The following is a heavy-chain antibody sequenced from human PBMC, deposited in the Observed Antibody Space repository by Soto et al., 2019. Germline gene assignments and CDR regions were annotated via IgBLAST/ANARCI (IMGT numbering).Heavy chain of an antibody. D-gene: IGHD2-21*02. V-gene: IGHV4-30-2*01. CDR2: IYHSGST. CDR3: ARDLWGYCGTDCYPLDV. J-gene: IGHJ6*02. CDR1: GGSISSGGYS. Sequence: PSETLSLTCAVSGGSISSGGYSWSWIRQPPGKGLEWIGYIYHSGSTYYNPSLKSRVTISVDRSKNQFSLKLNSVTAADTAVYYCARDLWGYCGTDCYPLDVWGQGTTVTVCS.